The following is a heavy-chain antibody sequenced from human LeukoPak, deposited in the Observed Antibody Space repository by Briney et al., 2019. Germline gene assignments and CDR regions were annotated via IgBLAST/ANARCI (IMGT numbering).Heavy chain of an antibody. Sequence: SETLSLTCTVSGGSISSSSYYWGWIRQPPGKGLEWIGRIYYRGRPYYNPSLKSRVTTSVDTSKEQFSLKLSSVTAADTPVYYCARLGPVPIVLLPAAWGEGTLVTVSS. CDR1: GGSISSSSYY. J-gene: IGHJ4*02. CDR3: ARLGPVPIVLLPAA. V-gene: IGHV4-39*01. D-gene: IGHD2-2*01. CDR2: IYYRGRP.